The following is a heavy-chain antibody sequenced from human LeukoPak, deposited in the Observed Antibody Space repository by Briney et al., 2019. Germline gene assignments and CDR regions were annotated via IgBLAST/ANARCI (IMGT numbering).Heavy chain of an antibody. D-gene: IGHD4-23*01. Sequence: GGSLRLSCAASGFTFSGSAMHWVRQASGKGLEWVGRIRSNGNNYATAYAASVKGRFTISRDDSKNTAYLQMNSLKTEDTAVYYCTRRFGVNSWWFDPWGQGTLVTVSS. J-gene: IGHJ5*02. CDR2: IRSNGNNYAT. CDR1: GFTFSGSA. V-gene: IGHV3-73*01. CDR3: TRRFGVNSWWFDP.